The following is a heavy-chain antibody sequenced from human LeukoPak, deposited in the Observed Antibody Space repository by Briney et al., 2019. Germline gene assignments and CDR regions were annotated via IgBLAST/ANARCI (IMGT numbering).Heavy chain of an antibody. D-gene: IGHD1-20*01. CDR3: ARMGVEGITGTSYYFDY. J-gene: IGHJ4*02. CDR2: INPSGGST. V-gene: IGHV1-46*01. CDR1: GYTFTSCY. Sequence: AASVKVSCKASGYTFTSCYMHWVRQAPGQGLEWMGIINPSGGSTSYAQKFQGRVTMTRDTSTSTVYMELSSLRSEDTAVYYCARMGVEGITGTSYYFDYWGQGTLVTVSS.